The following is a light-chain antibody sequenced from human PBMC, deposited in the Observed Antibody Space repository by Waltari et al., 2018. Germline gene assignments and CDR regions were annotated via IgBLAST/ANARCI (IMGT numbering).Light chain of an antibody. V-gene: IGLV2-11*01. CDR1: NSDIGAYNY. Sequence: SALTQPRSVSGSPGQSVTISCTGSNSDIGAYNYVSWYQQHPGRAPKLVIYGVNKRPSGVPRRFSGSKSGNTASLTISGLQAEDETDYYCSSYAGGSLFVFGDGTKVTVL. CDR2: GVN. J-gene: IGLJ1*01. CDR3: SSYAGGSLFV.